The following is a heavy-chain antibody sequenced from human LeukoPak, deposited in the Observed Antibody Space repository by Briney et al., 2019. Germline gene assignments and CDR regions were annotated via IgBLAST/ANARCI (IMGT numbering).Heavy chain of an antibody. CDR3: ARWDTAMDAFDY. J-gene: IGHJ4*02. CDR2: ISAYNGNT. D-gene: IGHD5-18*01. CDR1: GYTFTSYG. V-gene: IGHV1-18*01. Sequence: ASVKVSCKASGYTFTSYGISWVRQAPGQGLEWMGWISAYNGNTNHAQKLQGRVTMTTDTSTSTAYMELRSLRSDDTAVYYCARWDTAMDAFDYWGQGTLVTVSS.